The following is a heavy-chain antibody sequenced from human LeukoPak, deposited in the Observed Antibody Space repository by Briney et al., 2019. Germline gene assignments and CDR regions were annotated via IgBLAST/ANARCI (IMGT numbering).Heavy chain of an antibody. CDR3: ARVGRSRVLRYFDWLPITYYFDY. V-gene: IGHV4-34*01. Sequence: PSETLSLTSTVSGGSMTSRADYWSWIRQPPGKGLEWIGEINHSGSTNHNPSLKSRVTISVDTSKNQFSLKLSSVTAADTAVYYCARVGRSRVLRYFDWLPITYYFDYWGQGTLVTVSS. CDR2: INHSGST. J-gene: IGHJ4*02. CDR1: GGSMTSRADY. D-gene: IGHD3-9*01.